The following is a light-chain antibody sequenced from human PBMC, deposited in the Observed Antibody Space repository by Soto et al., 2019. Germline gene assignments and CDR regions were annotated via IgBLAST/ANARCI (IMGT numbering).Light chain of an antibody. Sequence: QSVLTQPASVSGSPGESITISCTGIISVVGNSKLGSSHQQHPDKAPRLIIYEVNNRPSGLSDRCSCSKSGNTASLTISGLQTQDEADYYCNSYSRRGDSSVFGTGTKVTVL. V-gene: IGLV2-14*01. CDR1: ISVVGNSKL. CDR2: EVN. CDR3: NSYSRRGDSSV. J-gene: IGLJ1*01.